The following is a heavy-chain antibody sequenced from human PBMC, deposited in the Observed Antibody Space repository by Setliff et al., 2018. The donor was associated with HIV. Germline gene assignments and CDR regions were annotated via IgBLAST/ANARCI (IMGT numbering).Heavy chain of an antibody. Sequence: GGSLRLSCATSGFTFNDAWMNWVRQAPGKGLEWVGGIKSKTDGGTTDYAAPVKGRFTISRDDSKNMLYLQMNSLETGDTAVYYCTTKGRDVYTLEAPGWGQGTLVTVSS. J-gene: IGHJ4*02. CDR2: IKSKTDGGTT. V-gene: IGHV3-15*01. CDR3: TTKGRDVYTLEAPG. CDR1: GFTFNDAW. D-gene: IGHD2-15*01.